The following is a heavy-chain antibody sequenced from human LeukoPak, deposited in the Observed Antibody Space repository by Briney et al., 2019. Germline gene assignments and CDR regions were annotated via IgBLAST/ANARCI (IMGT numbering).Heavy chain of an antibody. CDR1: GFTFSNFG. CDR3: ARGGHPRY. Sequence: GGYLRFSCAASGFTFSNFGMNWVRQAPGNGLEWVSSISSSSYTYYADSVKDRFTISRDNAKNSLYLQMNSLRVEDTAVYYCARGGHPRYWGQGTLVTVSS. V-gene: IGHV3-21*01. J-gene: IGHJ4*02. CDR2: ISSSSYT.